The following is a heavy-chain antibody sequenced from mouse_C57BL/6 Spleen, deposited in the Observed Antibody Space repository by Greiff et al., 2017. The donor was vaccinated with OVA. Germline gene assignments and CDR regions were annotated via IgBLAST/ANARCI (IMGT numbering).Heavy chain of an antibody. V-gene: IGHV5-17*01. D-gene: IGHD1-3*01. J-gene: IGHJ2*01. CDR2: ISSGSSTI. Sequence: EVQLVESGGGLVKPGGSLKLSCAASGFTFRDSGMHWVRQAPEKGLEWVAYISSGSSTIYYADTVKGRFTISRDNAKNTLFLQMTSLRSEDTAMYYCARGNNEDYWGQGTTLTVSS. CDR1: GFTFRDSG. CDR3: ARGNNEDY.